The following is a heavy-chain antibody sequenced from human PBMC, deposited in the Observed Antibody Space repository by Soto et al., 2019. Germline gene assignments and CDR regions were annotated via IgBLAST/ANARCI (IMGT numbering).Heavy chain of an antibody. CDR1: GFTFRSYG. CDR3: VGGYYFGDY. CDR2: ISDDGTNK. J-gene: IGHJ4*02. Sequence: QVQLVESGGGVVQSGRSLRLSCAAAGFTFRSYGMQWVRQAPGKGLEWVALISDDGTNKYYADSVKGRFTISRDNSKNILYLQMNTLRTEDTAVYYCVGGYYFGDYWGQGTLVTVSS. D-gene: IGHD3-22*01. V-gene: IGHV3-30*03.